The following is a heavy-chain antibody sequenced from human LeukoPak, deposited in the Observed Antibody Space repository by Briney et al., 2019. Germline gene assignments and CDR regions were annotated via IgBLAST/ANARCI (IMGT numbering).Heavy chain of an antibody. J-gene: IGHJ4*02. CDR3: GNYYDSSGYPAKSDY. CDR2: INHSGST. CDR1: GGSFSGYY. V-gene: IGHV4-34*01. Sequence: PSETLSLTXAVYGGSFSGYYWSWIRQPPGKGLEWIGEINHSGSTNYNPSLKSPVTISVDTSKNQFSLKLSSVTAADTAVYYCGNYYDSSGYPAKSDYWGQGTLVTVSS. D-gene: IGHD3-22*01.